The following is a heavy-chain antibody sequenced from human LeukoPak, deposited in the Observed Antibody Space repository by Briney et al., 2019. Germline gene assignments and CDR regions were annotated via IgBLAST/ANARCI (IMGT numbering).Heavy chain of an antibody. V-gene: IGHV4-61*01. CDR2: IYYSGST. J-gene: IGHJ5*02. D-gene: IGHD2-15*01. Sequence: SETLSLTCTVSGYSISSGYYWGWIRQPPGKGLEWIGYIYYSGSTNYNPSLKSRVTISVDTSKNQFSLKLSSVTAADTAVYYCARDLPGGGWFDPWGQGTLVTVSS. CDR3: ARDLPGGGWFDP. CDR1: GYSISSGYY.